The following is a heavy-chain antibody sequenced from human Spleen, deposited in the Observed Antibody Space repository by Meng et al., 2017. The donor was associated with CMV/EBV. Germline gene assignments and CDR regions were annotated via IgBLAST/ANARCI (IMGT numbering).Heavy chain of an antibody. D-gene: IGHD6-6*01. CDR2: IYSGGST. V-gene: IGHV3-53*01. Sequence: GESLKISCAASGFTVSSNYMSWVRQAPGKGLEWVSVIYSGGSTYYADSVKGRFTISRDNSKNTLYLQMNSLRAEDTAVYYCARYSSSSPNPDYWGQGTLVTVSS. CDR3: ARYSSSSPNPDY. CDR1: GFTVSSNY. J-gene: IGHJ4*02.